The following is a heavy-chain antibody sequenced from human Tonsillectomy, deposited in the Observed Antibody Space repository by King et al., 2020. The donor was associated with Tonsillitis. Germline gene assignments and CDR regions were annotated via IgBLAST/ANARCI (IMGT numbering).Heavy chain of an antibody. V-gene: IGHV4-59*01. CDR1: GDSLNSYF. D-gene: IGHD5-24*01. CDR2: IDYSGTT. J-gene: IGHJ3*01. Sequence: QMQLQESGPGLVKPSETLSLNCSVSGDSLNSYFWSWIRQPPGKGLEWIGYIDYSGTTFHNPSLKSRVILSVDTSKNEISLKLNSVTAADTAIYYCATRKLGYRDDALDLWGQGTLVSVSS. CDR3: ATRKLGYRDDALDL.